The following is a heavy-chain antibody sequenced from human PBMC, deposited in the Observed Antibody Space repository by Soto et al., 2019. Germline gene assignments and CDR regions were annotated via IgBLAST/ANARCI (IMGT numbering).Heavy chain of an antibody. CDR2: INPISGGK. J-gene: IGHJ4*02. V-gene: IGHV1-2*02. CDR3: ARVPHSGPRTTVNPSFDY. D-gene: IGHD4-17*01. Sequence: ASVKVSCKASGYTFTDYFVHWVQQAPGQGLEWMGWINPISGGKNYAEKLQVRVTMTRDTSISTVYLALSRLRFDDTAIYYCARVPHSGPRTTVNPSFDYWGQGTLVTVSS. CDR1: GYTFTDYF.